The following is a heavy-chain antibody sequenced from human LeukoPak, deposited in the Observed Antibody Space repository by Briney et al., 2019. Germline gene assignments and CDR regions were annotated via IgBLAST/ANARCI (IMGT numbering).Heavy chain of an antibody. CDR3: ARAQVGSGWYNGDY. CDR2: IWYDGSSK. J-gene: IGHJ4*02. Sequence: KSGRSLRLSCAASGFTFSSYAMHWVRQAPGKGLEWVAVIWYDGSSKYYAGSVKGRFTISRDNSKNTLYLQMNSLRAEDTAVYYCARAQVGSGWYNGDYWGQGTLVTVFS. CDR1: GFTFSSYA. V-gene: IGHV3-33*01. D-gene: IGHD6-19*01.